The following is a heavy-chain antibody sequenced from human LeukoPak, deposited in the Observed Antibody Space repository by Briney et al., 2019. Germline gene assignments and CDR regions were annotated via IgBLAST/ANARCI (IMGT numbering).Heavy chain of an antibody. Sequence: GGSLRLSCAASGFTFSSYAMSWVRQAPGKGLEWVSAISGSGGSTYYAAPVKGRFTISRDNSKNTLYLQMNSLRAEDTAVYYCAKSGSSSFGYWGQGTLVTVSS. D-gene: IGHD6-13*01. J-gene: IGHJ4*02. CDR2: ISGSGGST. V-gene: IGHV3-23*01. CDR3: AKSGSSSFGY. CDR1: GFTFSSYA.